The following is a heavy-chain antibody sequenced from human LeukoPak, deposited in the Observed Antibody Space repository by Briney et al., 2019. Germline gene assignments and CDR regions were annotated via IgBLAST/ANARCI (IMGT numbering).Heavy chain of an antibody. Sequence: SETLSLTCTVSGGSLSSGGYYWSWVRQHPGTGLEWIGYIYYSGSTYYNPSLKSRVTISVDTSKNQFSLKLSSVTAADTAVYYCARVRRYCSSTSCYWAQVYYFDYWGQGTLVTVSS. D-gene: IGHD2-2*01. J-gene: IGHJ4*02. CDR2: IYYSGST. CDR1: GGSLSSGGYY. CDR3: ARVRRYCSSTSCYWAQVYYFDY. V-gene: IGHV4-31*03.